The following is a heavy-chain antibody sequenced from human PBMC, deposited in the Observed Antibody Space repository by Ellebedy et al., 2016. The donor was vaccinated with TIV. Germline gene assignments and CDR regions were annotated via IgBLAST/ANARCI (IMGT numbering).Heavy chain of an antibody. CDR1: GYSFTSYW. CDR2: IYPGDSDP. Sequence: GESLKISCTGSGYSFTSYWIGWVRQMPGKGLEWMGIIYPGDSDPRYSPSFQGQVTISADKSISTAYLQWSSLKASDTAMYYCARRKGTTVVTNDAFDIWGQGTMVTVSS. J-gene: IGHJ3*02. V-gene: IGHV5-51*01. CDR3: ARRKGTTVVTNDAFDI. D-gene: IGHD4-23*01.